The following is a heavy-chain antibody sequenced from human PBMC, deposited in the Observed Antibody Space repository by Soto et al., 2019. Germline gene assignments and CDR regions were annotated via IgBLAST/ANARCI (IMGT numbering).Heavy chain of an antibody. J-gene: IGHJ4*02. V-gene: IGHV3-7*03. Sequence: WGALLISCAGSVLNFRNDWLSGVRQAPGKGLEWVANINQDGSERYYVDSVRGRFTISRDNVENSLYLQLNSLRPEDTAVYYCAVYGYGVSAAAYWGQGTMVTVSS. CDR1: VLNFRNDW. CDR2: INQDGSER. D-gene: IGHD4-17*01. CDR3: AVYGYGVSAAAY.